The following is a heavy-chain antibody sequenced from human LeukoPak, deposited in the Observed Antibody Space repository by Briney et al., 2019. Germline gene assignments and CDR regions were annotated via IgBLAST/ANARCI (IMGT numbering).Heavy chain of an antibody. V-gene: IGHV4-4*02. CDR2: IYHSGTT. Sequence: PSETLSLTCAVSGDSFSSNYWWNWVRQSPGKGLEWIGEIYHSGTTNYNPSLKSRVSISLDKSKNQLSLKVNSVTAADTAVYYCARDRGGLTNGKDIWGQGTTVTVSS. CDR3: ARDRGGLTNGKDI. J-gene: IGHJ6*02. CDR1: GDSFSSNYW. D-gene: IGHD2-8*01.